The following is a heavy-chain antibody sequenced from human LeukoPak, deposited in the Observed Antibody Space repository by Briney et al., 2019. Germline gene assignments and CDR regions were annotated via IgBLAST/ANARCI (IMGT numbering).Heavy chain of an antibody. CDR2: ISGSSSYR. D-gene: IGHD3-10*01. J-gene: IGHJ4*02. V-gene: IGHV3-21*01. Sequence: PGGSLILSCVASGFTFSTYNMNWVRQAPGKGLEWVSSISGSSSYRYYADSVKGRFTISRDNAKNSLYLQMNSLRAEDTAVYYCARVVGSGSYTATDYWGQGTLVTVSS. CDR1: GFTFSTYN. CDR3: ARVVGSGSYTATDY.